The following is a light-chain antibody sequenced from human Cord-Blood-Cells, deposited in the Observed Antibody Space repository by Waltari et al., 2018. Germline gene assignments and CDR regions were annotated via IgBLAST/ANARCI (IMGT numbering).Light chain of an antibody. CDR2: LGS. CDR3: MQALQTPYT. CDR1: QSLLHSNGYNY. V-gene: IGKV2-28*01. Sequence: IVLTQYPLSLPVSHGEPASISCRFSQSLLHSNGYNYLDWYLQKPGQSPQLLIYLGSNRASGVPDRFSGSGLGTDFTLKISRVEAEDVGVYYCMQALQTPYTFGQGTKLEIK. J-gene: IGKJ2*01.